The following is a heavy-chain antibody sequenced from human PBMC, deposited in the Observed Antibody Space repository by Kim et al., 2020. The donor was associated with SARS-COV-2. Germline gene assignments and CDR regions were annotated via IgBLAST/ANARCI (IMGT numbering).Heavy chain of an antibody. V-gene: IGHV5-51*01. J-gene: IGHJ4*02. CDR3: AIYYDSTPSFDY. D-gene: IGHD3-22*01. Sequence: RYSPSFQGQVTISADKSISTAYLQWSSLKASDTAMYYCAIYYDSTPSFDYWGQGTLVTVSS.